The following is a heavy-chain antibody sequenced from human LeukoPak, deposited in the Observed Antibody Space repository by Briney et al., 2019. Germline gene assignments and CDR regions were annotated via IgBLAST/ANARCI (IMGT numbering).Heavy chain of an antibody. CDR1: GDSFFSNRIA. D-gene: IGHD4-23*01. V-gene: IGHV6-1*01. CDR3: ARGINSAFDV. CDR2: TYHGSS. J-gene: IGHJ3*01. Sequence: SQTLSLTCAVSGDSFFSNRIAWNWLRQSPSRGLEWLGRTYHGSSDYAASVQGRITINADKSKNQFSLQLNSVTPDDTAGYCCARGINSAFDVWGRGTMVTVSS.